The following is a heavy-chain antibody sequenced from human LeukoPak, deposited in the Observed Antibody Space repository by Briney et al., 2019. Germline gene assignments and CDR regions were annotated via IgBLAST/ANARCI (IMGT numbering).Heavy chain of an antibody. V-gene: IGHV3-23*01. Sequence: GGSLRLSCAASGFTFSSYAMSWVRQAPGQGLEWVSAISGSGGSTYYADSVKGRFTISRDNSKNTLYLQMNSLRAEDTAVYYCAKPYYYDSSGYRSPFDYWGQGTLVTVSS. CDR1: GFTFSSYA. J-gene: IGHJ4*02. CDR3: AKPYYYDSSGYRSPFDY. CDR2: ISGSGGST. D-gene: IGHD3-22*01.